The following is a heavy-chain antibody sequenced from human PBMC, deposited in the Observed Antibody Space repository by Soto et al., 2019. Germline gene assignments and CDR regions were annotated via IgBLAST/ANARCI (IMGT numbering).Heavy chain of an antibody. Sequence: XGSLILSCAAAGFTFSSYAMSWVRQAPGRGLEWVSAISGSGGSTYYADSVKGRFTISRDNSKNTLYLQMDSLRAEDTAVYYCAKGDYDFWSGYLYYYYGMDAWGQGTTVTVSS. J-gene: IGHJ6*02. CDR2: ISGSGGST. CDR1: GFTFSSYA. CDR3: AKGDYDFWSGYLYYYYGMDA. V-gene: IGHV3-23*01. D-gene: IGHD3-3*01.